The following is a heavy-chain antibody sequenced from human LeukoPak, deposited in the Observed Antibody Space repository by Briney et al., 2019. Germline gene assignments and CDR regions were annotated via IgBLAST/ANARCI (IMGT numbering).Heavy chain of an antibody. CDR3: ARHVWAVLYYMDV. D-gene: IGHD1-26*01. J-gene: IGHJ6*03. Sequence: PSETLSLTCTVSGGSISSSSYYWSWIRQPPGKGLEWIGEINHSGSTNYNPSLKSRVTISVDTSKNQFSLKLSSVTAADTAVYYCARHVWAVLYYMDVWGKGTTVTVSS. V-gene: IGHV4-39*01. CDR1: GGSISSSSYY. CDR2: INHSGST.